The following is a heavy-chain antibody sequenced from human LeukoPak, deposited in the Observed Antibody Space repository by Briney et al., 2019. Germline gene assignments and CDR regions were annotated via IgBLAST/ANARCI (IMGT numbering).Heavy chain of an antibody. D-gene: IGHD6-13*01. J-gene: IGHJ4*02. CDR2: IVPIFGTT. CDR1: GYTFTGYY. V-gene: IGHV1-69*05. CDR3: ARSIPAAGPYFDY. Sequence: SVKVSCKASGYTFTGYYMHWVRQAPGQGLEWMGGIVPIFGTTNYAQKFQGRVTITTDESTSTAYMELSSLRSDDTAVYYCARSIPAAGPYFDYWGQGTLVTVSS.